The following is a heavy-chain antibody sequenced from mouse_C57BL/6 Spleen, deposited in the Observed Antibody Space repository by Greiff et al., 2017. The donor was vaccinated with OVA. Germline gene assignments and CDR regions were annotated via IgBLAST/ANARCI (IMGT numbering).Heavy chain of an antibody. J-gene: IGHJ4*01. CDR2: INYDGSST. CDR3: ARDGDGAMDY. CDR1: GFTFSDYY. V-gene: IGHV5-16*01. Sequence: EVQLVESEGGLVQPGSSMKLSCTASGFTFSDYYMAWVRQVPEKGLEWVANINYDGSSTYYLDSLKSRFIISRDNAKNILYLQMSSLKSEDTATYYCARDGDGAMDYWGQGTSVTVSS. D-gene: IGHD2-13*01.